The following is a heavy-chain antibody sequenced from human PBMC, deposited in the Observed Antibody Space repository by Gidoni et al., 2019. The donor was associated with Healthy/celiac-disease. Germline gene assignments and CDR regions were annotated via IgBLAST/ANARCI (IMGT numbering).Heavy chain of an antibody. CDR1: GFPFSSYA. Sequence: EVQLLESGGGLVQPGGSLRLSCAASGFPFSSYAMSWVRQAPGKGLEWVSAISGSGGSTYYADSVKGRFTISRDNSKNTLYLQMNSLRAEDTAVYYCAKGDSSGWFFDYWGQGTLVTVSS. V-gene: IGHV3-23*01. CDR2: ISGSGGST. CDR3: AKGDSSGWFFDY. D-gene: IGHD6-19*01. J-gene: IGHJ4*02.